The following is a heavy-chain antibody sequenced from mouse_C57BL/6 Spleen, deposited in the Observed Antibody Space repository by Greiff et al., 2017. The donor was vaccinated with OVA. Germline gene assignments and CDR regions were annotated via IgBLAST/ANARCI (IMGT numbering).Heavy chain of an antibody. J-gene: IGHJ2*01. V-gene: IGHV1-69*01. Sequence: QVQLQQPGAELVMPGASVKLSCKASGYTFTSYWMHWVKQRPGQGLEWIGEIDPSDSYTNYNQKFKGKSTLTVDKSSSTAYMQLSSLTSEDSAVYYCARSDPPGIDYWGQGTTLTVSS. CDR1: GYTFTSYW. CDR3: ARSDPPGIDY. CDR2: IDPSDSYT.